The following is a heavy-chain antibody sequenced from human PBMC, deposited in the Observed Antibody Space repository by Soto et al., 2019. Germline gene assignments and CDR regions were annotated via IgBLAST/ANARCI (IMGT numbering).Heavy chain of an antibody. D-gene: IGHD2-2*01. CDR3: TRGARDIVVVPAARPRYYYYGMDV. Sequence: SVKVSCKASGGTFSSYAISWVRQAPGQGLEWMGGIIPIFGTANYAQKFQGRVTITADESTSTAYMELSSLRSEDTAVYYCTRGARDIVVVPAARPRYYYYGMDVWGQGTTVTVSS. CDR2: IIPIFGTA. CDR1: GGTFSSYA. J-gene: IGHJ6*02. V-gene: IGHV1-69*13.